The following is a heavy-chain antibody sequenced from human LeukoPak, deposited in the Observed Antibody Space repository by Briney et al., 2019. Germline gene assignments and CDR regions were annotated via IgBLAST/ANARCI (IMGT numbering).Heavy chain of an antibody. CDR1: GASIRTSSYY. Sequence: SETLSLTCTVSGASIRTSSYYWGWIRQPPGKGLEWIGNMYYSGTTDYSRSLKSRVTISADTSKNQFSLKLSSVTAVDTAVYYCARGGVNFSGSYYYFEYWGQGSLVTVSS. D-gene: IGHD1-26*01. J-gene: IGHJ4*02. CDR3: ARGGVNFSGSYYYFEY. V-gene: IGHV4-39*01. CDR2: MYYSGTT.